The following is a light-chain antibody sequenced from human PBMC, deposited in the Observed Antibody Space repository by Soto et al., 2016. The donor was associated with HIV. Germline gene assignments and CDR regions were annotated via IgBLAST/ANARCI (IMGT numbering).Light chain of an antibody. CDR2: DAS. Sequence: DIQMTQSPSSLSASVGDRVTITCQASQDISRYLNWYQQKPGQAPHVLISDASNLETGVPSRFSASGSGADFTLTISGLQIEDFATYYCQQSDSNPPTFGQGTKLEIK. J-gene: IGKJ2*01. CDR3: QQSDSNPPT. CDR1: QDISRY. V-gene: IGKV1-39*01.